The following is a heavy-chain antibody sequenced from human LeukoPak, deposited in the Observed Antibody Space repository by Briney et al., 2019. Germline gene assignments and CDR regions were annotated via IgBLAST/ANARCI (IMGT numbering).Heavy chain of an antibody. Sequence: PGGPLRLSCAASGFTFSSYWMSWVRQAPGKGLEWVANIKQDGSEKYYVDSVKGRFTISRDNAKNSLYLQMNSLRAEDTAVYYCARATLVDTADYWGQGTLVTVSS. CDR3: ARATLVDTADY. J-gene: IGHJ4*02. D-gene: IGHD5-18*01. CDR2: IKQDGSEK. CDR1: GFTFSSYW. V-gene: IGHV3-7*01.